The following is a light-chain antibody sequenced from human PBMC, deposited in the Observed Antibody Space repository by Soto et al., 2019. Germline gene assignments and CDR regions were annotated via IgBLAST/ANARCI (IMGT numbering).Light chain of an antibody. CDR2: EVS. J-gene: IGLJ1*01. V-gene: IGLV2-23*02. CDR3: CSYAGSWTYV. Sequence: QSVLTQPASGSGSPGQSITISCTGTSSDVGSYHLVSWYQQHPGKAPKLMIYEVSKRPSGVSNRFSGSKSGNTASLTISGLQTEDEADYFCCSYAGSWTYVFGTGTKVTVL. CDR1: SSDVGSYHL.